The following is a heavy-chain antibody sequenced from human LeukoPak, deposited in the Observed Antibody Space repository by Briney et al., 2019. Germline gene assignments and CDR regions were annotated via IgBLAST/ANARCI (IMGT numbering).Heavy chain of an antibody. CDR2: ISSSSTII. Sequence: TGGSLRLSCAASGFTFSSYSMNWVRQAPGKGLEWVSYISSSSTIIYYADSVKGRFTISRANAKNSLYLQMNSLRAEDTAVYYCARDEEARLTTSRGLDPWGQGTLVTVSS. D-gene: IGHD3-10*01. CDR3: ARDEEARLTTSRGLDP. CDR1: GFTFSSYS. V-gene: IGHV3-48*01. J-gene: IGHJ5*02.